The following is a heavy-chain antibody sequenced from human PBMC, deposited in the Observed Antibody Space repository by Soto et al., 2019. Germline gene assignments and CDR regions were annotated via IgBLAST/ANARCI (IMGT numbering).Heavy chain of an antibody. Sequence: EVQLVESGGGLVKPGGSLRLSCAASGFSFSDAWLNWVRQAPVKGLEWVGRVKSKTDGETADYATCVKGRFTISRDDSTHALYLQMNSLKTEDTAVYYCAAERAYFHDSNGYLSIDFWGQGTLVTVSS. CDR1: GFSFSDAW. CDR3: AAERAYFHDSNGYLSIDF. J-gene: IGHJ4*02. CDR2: VKSKTDGETA. D-gene: IGHD3-22*01. V-gene: IGHV3-15*07.